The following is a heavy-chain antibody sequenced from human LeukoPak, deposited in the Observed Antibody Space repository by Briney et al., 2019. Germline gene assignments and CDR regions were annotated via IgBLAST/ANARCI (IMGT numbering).Heavy chain of an antibody. Sequence: GGSLRLSCAASGFTFSSYAMHWVRQAPGKGLEWVAVISYDGSNKYYADSVKGRFTISRDNSKNTLYLQMNSLRAEDTAVYYCSPGPGIAAAGETPFDYWGQGTLVTVSS. D-gene: IGHD6-13*01. J-gene: IGHJ4*02. CDR3: SPGPGIAAAGETPFDY. CDR1: GFTFSSYA. V-gene: IGHV3-30-3*01. CDR2: ISYDGSNK.